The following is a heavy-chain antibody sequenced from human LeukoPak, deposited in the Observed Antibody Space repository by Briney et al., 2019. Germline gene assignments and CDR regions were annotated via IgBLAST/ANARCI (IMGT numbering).Heavy chain of an antibody. V-gene: IGHV1-2*02. J-gene: IGHJ5*01. CDR3: ARASGSYWWFDS. CDR1: GYTFTGYY. D-gene: IGHD1-26*01. Sequence: WASVKVSCKASGYTFTGYYMHWVRQAPGQGLEWMGWINPNSGGTNYAQKFQGRVTMTRDTSISTAYMELSRLRSDDTAVYYCARASGSYWWFDSWGQGTLVTVSS. CDR2: INPNSGGT.